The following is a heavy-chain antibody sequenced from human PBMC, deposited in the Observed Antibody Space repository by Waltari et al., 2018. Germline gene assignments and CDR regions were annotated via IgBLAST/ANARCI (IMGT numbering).Heavy chain of an antibody. J-gene: IGHJ3*02. D-gene: IGHD6-19*01. CDR1: GGSISSGSYY. Sequence: QVQLQESGPGLVKPSQTLSLTCTVSGGSISSGSYYWSWIRQPAGKGLEWIGYIYTSGSTNYNPSLKSRVTISVDTSKNQFSLKLSSVTAADTAVYYCARPRIAVALAAFDIWGQGTMVTVSS. V-gene: IGHV4-61*09. CDR2: IYTSGST. CDR3: ARPRIAVALAAFDI.